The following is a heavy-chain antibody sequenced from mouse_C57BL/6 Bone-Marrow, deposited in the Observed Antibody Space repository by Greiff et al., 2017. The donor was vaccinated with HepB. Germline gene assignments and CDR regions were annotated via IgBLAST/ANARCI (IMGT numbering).Heavy chain of an antibody. V-gene: IGHV1-81*01. J-gene: IGHJ1*03. D-gene: IGHD1-1*01. Sequence: VQLQQSGAELARPGASVKLSCKASGYTFTSYGISWVKQRTGQGLEWIGEIYPSSGNTYYNEKFKGKATLTADKSSSTAYMELRSLTSEDSAVYFCARWVLRRYFDVWGTGTTVTVSS. CDR2: IYPSSGNT. CDR3: ARWVLRRYFDV. CDR1: GYTFTSYG.